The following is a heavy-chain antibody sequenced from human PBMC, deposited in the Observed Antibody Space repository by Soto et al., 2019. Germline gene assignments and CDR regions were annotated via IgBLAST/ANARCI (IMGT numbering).Heavy chain of an antibody. D-gene: IGHD3-10*01. Sequence: GASVKVSCKASGYTFTSYDINWVRQATGQGLEWMGWMNPNSGNTGYAQKFQGRVTMTRNTSASTAYMELSSLRSEDTAVYYCARPWFGELSWFDPWGQGTLVTVSS. V-gene: IGHV1-8*01. CDR2: MNPNSGNT. CDR3: ARPWFGELSWFDP. CDR1: GYTFTSYD. J-gene: IGHJ5*02.